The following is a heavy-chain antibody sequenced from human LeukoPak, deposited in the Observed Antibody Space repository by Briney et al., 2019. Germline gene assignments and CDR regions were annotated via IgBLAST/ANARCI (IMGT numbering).Heavy chain of an antibody. D-gene: IGHD6-19*01. CDR1: GYTFTSYA. Sequence: VSVKVSCKASGYTFTSYAMHWVRQAPGQRPEWMGWINAGNGNTKYSQKFQGRVTITRDTSASTAYMELSSLRSEDTAVYYCARYSSGWYSPFDYWGQGTLVTVSS. V-gene: IGHV1-3*01. CDR3: ARYSSGWYSPFDY. J-gene: IGHJ4*02. CDR2: INAGNGNT.